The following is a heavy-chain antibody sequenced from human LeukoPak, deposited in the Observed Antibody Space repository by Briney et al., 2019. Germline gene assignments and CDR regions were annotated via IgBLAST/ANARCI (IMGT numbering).Heavy chain of an antibody. Sequence: SETLSLTCTVSGGSVSSGSYYWSWIRQPPGEGLEWIGYIYYSGSTNYNPSLKSRVTISVDTSKNQFSLKLSSVTAADTAVYYCAREGYSYGYFDYWGQGTLVTVSS. CDR2: IYYSGST. J-gene: IGHJ4*02. CDR3: AREGYSYGYFDY. D-gene: IGHD5-18*01. V-gene: IGHV4-61*01. CDR1: GGSVSSGSYY.